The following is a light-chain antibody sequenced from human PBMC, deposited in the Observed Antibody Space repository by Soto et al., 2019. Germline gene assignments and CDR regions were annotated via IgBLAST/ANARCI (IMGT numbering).Light chain of an antibody. CDR3: QSYDSGLTASV. CDR1: TSNLGAGFD. J-gene: IGLJ2*01. CDR2: GNT. V-gene: IGLV1-40*01. Sequence: QSALTQPPSVSGAPGQRVSISCTGSTSNLGAGFDVQWYQQLPGTAPKLLIYGNTNRPSRVPSRFSSSRSGPSATLAIADLQPEDEAHYYCQSYDSGLTASVFGGGTKLTVL.